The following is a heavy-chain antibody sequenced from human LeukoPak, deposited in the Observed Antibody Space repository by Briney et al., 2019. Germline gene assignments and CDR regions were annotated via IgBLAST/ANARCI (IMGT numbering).Heavy chain of an antibody. V-gene: IGHV4-39*01. CDR2: IYYGGST. CDR1: DGSISSSSYY. D-gene: IGHD6-13*01. CDR3: ARTYSSSSSEFDP. J-gene: IGHJ5*02. Sequence: SETLSLTCTVSDGSISSSSYYWGWIRQPPGKGLEWIGSIYYGGSTYYNPSLKSRVTISVDTPKNQFSLKLSSVTAADTAVYYCARTYSSSSSEFDPWGQGTLVTVSS.